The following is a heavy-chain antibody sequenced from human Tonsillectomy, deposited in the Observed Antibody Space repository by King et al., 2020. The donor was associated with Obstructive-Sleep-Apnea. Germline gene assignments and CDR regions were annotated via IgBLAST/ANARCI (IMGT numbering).Heavy chain of an antibody. J-gene: IGHJ4*02. CDR1: GFTFSSYA. D-gene: IGHD1-1*01. CDR3: ARGGQPVFPDTRYCDY. V-gene: IGHV3-30*04. Sequence: VQLVESGGGVVQPGRSLRLSCAASGFTFSSYAMHWVRQAPGKGLEWVAVISSDGSYKDYADSVKGRFTISRDNSKNTLYLQMNSLRVEDTAVYYLARGGQPVFPDTRYCDYWGQGTLVTVSS. CDR2: ISSDGSYK.